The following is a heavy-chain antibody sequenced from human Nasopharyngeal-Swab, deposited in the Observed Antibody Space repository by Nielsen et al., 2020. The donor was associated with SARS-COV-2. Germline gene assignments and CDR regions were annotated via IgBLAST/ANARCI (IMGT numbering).Heavy chain of an antibody. Sequence: GGSLRLSCAASGFTFSDYYMSWIRQAPGKGLEWVSYISSSGSTLYYADSVKGRFTISRDNAKKSLYLQMNNLRADDTAIYYCARTAAFCGDDCYSEYFQHWGQGTLVTVSS. D-gene: IGHD2-21*02. V-gene: IGHV3-11*04. CDR1: GFTFSDYY. CDR3: ARTAAFCGDDCYSEYFQH. J-gene: IGHJ1*01. CDR2: ISSSGSTL.